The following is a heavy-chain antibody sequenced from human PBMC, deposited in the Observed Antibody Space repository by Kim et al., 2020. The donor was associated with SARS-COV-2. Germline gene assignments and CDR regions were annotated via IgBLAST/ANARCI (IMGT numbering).Heavy chain of an antibody. V-gene: IGHV4-59*08. Sequence: SETLSLTCTVSGGSISSYYWSWIRQPPGKGLEWIGYIYYSGSTNYNPSLKSRVTISVDTSKNQFSLKLSSVTAADTAVYYCARRAEYFDYWGQGTLVTVSS. CDR1: GGSISSYY. J-gene: IGHJ4*02. CDR2: IYYSGST. D-gene: IGHD6-25*01. CDR3: ARRAEYFDY.